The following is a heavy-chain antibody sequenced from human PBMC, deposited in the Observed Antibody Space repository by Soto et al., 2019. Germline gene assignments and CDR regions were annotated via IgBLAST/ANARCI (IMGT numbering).Heavy chain of an antibody. V-gene: IGHV1-69*01. CDR2: IIPMLGIA. Sequence: QVQLVQSGAEGKKPGSSVKVSCQASGGSFIDYAISWVRQAPGQGLEWMGGIIPMLGIADNAQKCQGRVIITADENASTVYMELSSLRSADTAVYYCSRDGDYYDSSGFQRDYHYYGMDVWGPGTTVTVAS. J-gene: IGHJ6*02. CDR3: SRDGDYYDSSGFQRDYHYYGMDV. D-gene: IGHD3-22*01. CDR1: GGSFIDYA.